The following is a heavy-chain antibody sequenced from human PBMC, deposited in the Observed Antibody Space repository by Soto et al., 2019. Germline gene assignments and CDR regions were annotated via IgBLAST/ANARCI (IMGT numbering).Heavy chain of an antibody. V-gene: IGHV1-69*13. D-gene: IGHD7-27*01. CDR2: IIPIFGTT. J-gene: IGHJ6*03. Sequence: SVKVSCKASGGTFSSYAISWVRQAPGQGLEWMGGIIPIFGTTNYAQKFQGRVTMTADESTSTAYMELRSLRSDDTAVYYCARLTITAEPSYYYYYYMDVWGKGTTVTVSS. CDR1: GGTFSSYA. CDR3: ARLTITAEPSYYYYYYMDV.